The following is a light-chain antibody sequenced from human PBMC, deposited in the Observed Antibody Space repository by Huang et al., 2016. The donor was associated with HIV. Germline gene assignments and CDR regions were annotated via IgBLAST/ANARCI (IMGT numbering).Light chain of an antibody. J-gene: IGKJ2*01. Sequence: ERVMTQSPDTLSVSPGERATLYCRASQYVSSNLAWYQQKPGQAPRLLVYGASTRVIVIPARFSGSGSGTEFTLTISSLQSEDSAVYYCQQYNNWPRTFGQGTKLEIK. CDR3: QQYNNWPRT. V-gene: IGKV3-15*01. CDR2: GAS. CDR1: QYVSSN.